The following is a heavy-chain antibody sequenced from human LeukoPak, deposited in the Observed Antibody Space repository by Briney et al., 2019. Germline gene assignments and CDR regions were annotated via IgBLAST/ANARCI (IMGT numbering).Heavy chain of an antibody. V-gene: IGHV1-2*02. Sequence: ASVKVSCKASGYTFTGYYMHWVRQAPGQGLEWMGWINPNSGGTNYAQKFQGRVTMTRGTSISTAYMELSRLRSDDTAVYYCARPRYCSSTSCWESWFDPWGQGTLVTVSS. J-gene: IGHJ5*02. CDR3: ARPRYCSSTSCWESWFDP. CDR1: GYTFTGYY. D-gene: IGHD2-2*01. CDR2: INPNSGGT.